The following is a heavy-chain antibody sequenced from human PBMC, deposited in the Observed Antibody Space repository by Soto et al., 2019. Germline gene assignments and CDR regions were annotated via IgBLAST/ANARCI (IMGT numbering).Heavy chain of an antibody. D-gene: IGHD3-16*01. CDR1: GGSISSYY. CDR3: ARDYKRGNYYYYGMDV. J-gene: IGHJ6*02. Sequence: SETLSLTCTVSGGSISSYYWSWIRQPPGKGLEWIGYIYYSGSTNYNPSLKSRVTISVDTSKNQFSLKLSSVTAADTAVYYCARDYKRGNYYYYGMDVWGQGTTVTVSS. CDR2: IYYSGST. V-gene: IGHV4-59*01.